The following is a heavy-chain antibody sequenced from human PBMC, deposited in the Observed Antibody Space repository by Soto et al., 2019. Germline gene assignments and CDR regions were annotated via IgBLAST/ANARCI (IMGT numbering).Heavy chain of an antibody. V-gene: IGHV4-31*02. CDR3: AQAHVFTGGDGFDL. D-gene: IGHD1-1*01. J-gene: IGHJ3*01. Sequence: QVRLQEWGPGLVKPSQTLSLKCSVSGGSITTGGRYWSWIRQLPGKGLEWIGDIYYSGNTYYNASLKRRVTISGEAAKNHFSLKLSPVTAADTAVYYCAQAHVFTGGDGFDLWGQGRLVTVSS. CDR2: IYYSGNT. CDR1: GGSITTGGRY.